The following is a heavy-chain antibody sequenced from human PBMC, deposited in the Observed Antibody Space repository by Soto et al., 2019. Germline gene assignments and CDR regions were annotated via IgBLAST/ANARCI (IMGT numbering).Heavy chain of an antibody. Sequence: EVQLSESGGGLVQPGGSLRLSCAASGFTFRTYAMSWVRQAPGKGLEWVSAMSGSGDSIYYADSVKGRFTISRDNSKNTLYLQMNSLRAEDTDVYYCAKNWDTTFSSSSHWGQGTLVTVSS. D-gene: IGHD6-6*01. CDR2: MSGSGDSI. J-gene: IGHJ4*02. CDR1: GFTFRTYA. CDR3: AKNWDTTFSSSSH. V-gene: IGHV3-23*01.